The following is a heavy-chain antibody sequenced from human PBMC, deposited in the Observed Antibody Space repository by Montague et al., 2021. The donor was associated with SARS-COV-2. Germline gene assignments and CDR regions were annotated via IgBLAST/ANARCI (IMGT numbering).Heavy chain of an antibody. J-gene: IGHJ6*02. V-gene: IGHV4-59*08. Sequence: SETLPLTCMVSGASIRSYSWSWIRQPPGKGLEWIGYIHDSGSTKYNPSLESRVTISVDTPKNQISLRLTSVSAADTAVYYCARHRCSDTNCYSTYYYYGMDVWGQGTTVTVSS. CDR1: GASIRSYS. CDR3: ARHRCSDTNCYSTYYYYGMDV. D-gene: IGHD2-2*01. CDR2: IHDSGST.